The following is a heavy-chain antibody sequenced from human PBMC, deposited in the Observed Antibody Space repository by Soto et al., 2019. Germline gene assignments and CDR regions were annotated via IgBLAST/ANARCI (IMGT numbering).Heavy chain of an antibody. D-gene: IGHD3-22*01. J-gene: IGHJ4*02. CDR1: GGSLSSGYYY. Sequence: SETLSLTCTVSGGSLSSGYYYWSWIRKPPGKGLEWIGYIYYSGSTYYNPSLKSRVTISVDTSKNTLYLRMNSLRSDDTAVYYCVKEANPFINTLVVLIFDYWGQGTQVTVSS. CDR3: VKEANPFINTLVVLIFDY. V-gene: IGHV4-30-4*02. CDR2: IYYSGST.